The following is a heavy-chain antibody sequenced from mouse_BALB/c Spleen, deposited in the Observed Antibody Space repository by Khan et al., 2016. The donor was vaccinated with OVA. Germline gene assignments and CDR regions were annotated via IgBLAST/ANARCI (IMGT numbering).Heavy chain of an antibody. CDR2: ISTYSGST. V-gene: IGHV1S137*01. Sequence: QVQLKESGPELVRPGVSVKISCKGSGYTFTDYAMYWVKQSHAKSLEWIGLISTYSGSTNYNQKFKGKVTMNVDKSSSAAYMELARLTSEDSAIYYCARPAYDGYYDDWGQGTALTVSS. CDR3: ARPAYDGYYDD. D-gene: IGHD2-3*01. J-gene: IGHJ2*01. CDR1: GYTFTDYA.